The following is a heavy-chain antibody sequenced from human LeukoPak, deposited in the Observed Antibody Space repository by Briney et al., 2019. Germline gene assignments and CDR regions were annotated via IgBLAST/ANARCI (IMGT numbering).Heavy chain of an antibody. CDR3: ARTTEGGYTYDYFYYYYMDV. CDR2: IYYSGST. V-gene: IGHV4-59*01. J-gene: IGHJ6*03. Sequence: SETLSLTCTVSGGSISSYYWSWIRQPPGKGLEWIGYIYYSGSTNYNPSLKSRVTISVDSSKNQFSLKLSSVTAADTAVYYCARTTEGGYTYDYFYYYYMDVWGKGATVTISS. D-gene: IGHD5-18*01. CDR1: GGSISSYY.